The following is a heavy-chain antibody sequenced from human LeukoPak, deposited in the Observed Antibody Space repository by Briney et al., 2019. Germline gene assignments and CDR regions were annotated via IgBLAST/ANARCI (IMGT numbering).Heavy chain of an antibody. J-gene: IGHJ3*02. Sequence: SETLSLTCTVSGGSISSSSYYWGWIRQPPGKGLEWIGSIYYSGSTYYNPSLKSRVTISVDMSKNQFSLKLSSVTAADTAMYYCARVVGPTRGARRRDDSFQIWGQGTMVTVSS. D-gene: IGHD1-26*01. CDR2: IYYSGST. V-gene: IGHV4-39*07. CDR3: ARVVGPTRGARRRDDSFQI. CDR1: GGSISSSSYY.